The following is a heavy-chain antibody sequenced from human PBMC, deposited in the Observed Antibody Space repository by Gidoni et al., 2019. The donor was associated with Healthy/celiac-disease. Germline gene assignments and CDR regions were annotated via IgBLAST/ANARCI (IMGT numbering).Heavy chain of an antibody. Sequence: EVQLVESGGGLVQPGGSLRLSCAASGFTFSSYWMSWVRQAPGKGLEWVANIKQDGSEKYYVDSVKGRFTISRDNAKNSLYLQMNSLRAEDTAVYYCAKDLRDSSSWYFGRGYYYYGMDVWGQGTTVTVSS. D-gene: IGHD6-13*01. CDR1: GFTFSSYW. CDR2: IKQDGSEK. CDR3: AKDLRDSSSWYFGRGYYYYGMDV. V-gene: IGHV3-7*01. J-gene: IGHJ6*02.